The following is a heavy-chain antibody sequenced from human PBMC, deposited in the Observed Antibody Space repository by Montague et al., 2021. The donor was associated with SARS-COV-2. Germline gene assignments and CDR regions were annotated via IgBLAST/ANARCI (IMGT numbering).Heavy chain of an antibody. V-gene: IGHV4-39*01. CDR3: ARHGKTRIAMLVAVIGYFDY. CDR1: GLSISSSSYY. D-gene: IGHD3-22*01. Sequence: SETLSLTCTVSGLSISSSSYYLGWIRQPPGKRLEWIGSIYYSGSTYYNPSLKSRVTISGDTSKNQFSRRLSSVTAADTAVYYCARHGKTRIAMLVAVIGYFDYWGQGTLVTVSS. CDR2: IYYSGST. J-gene: IGHJ4*02.